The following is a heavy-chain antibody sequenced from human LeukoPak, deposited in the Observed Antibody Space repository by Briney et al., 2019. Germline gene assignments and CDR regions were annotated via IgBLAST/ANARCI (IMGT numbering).Heavy chain of an antibody. CDR1: GFTISTYG. Sequence: GGSLRLSCAASGFTISTYGMSWVRQAPGKGLEWVSSISGGTTYYADSAKGRFTISRDTSKNTVYLQMNSLRAEDTAVYYCAKSVYHSGNFWGQGTLVTVSS. CDR2: ISGGTT. D-gene: IGHD3-10*01. V-gene: IGHV3-23*01. CDR3: AKSVYHSGNF. J-gene: IGHJ4*02.